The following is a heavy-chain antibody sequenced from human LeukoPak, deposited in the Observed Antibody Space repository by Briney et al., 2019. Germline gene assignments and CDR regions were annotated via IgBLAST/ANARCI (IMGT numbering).Heavy chain of an antibody. V-gene: IGHV1-46*01. CDR3: ARRDSSAENGFDI. CDR1: GDTFIRSY. D-gene: IGHD3-22*01. J-gene: IGHJ3*02. CDR2: INPSGGDI. Sequence: ASVRVSCKASGDTFIRSYMHWVRQAPGQGLEWMGIINPSGGDIRYAQKFQGRVTMTRDTSTSTVYLELRSLRSEDTAVYYCARRDSSAENGFDIWGQGKMITTSS.